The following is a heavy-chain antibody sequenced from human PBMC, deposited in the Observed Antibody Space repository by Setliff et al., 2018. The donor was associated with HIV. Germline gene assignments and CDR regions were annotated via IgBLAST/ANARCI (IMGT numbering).Heavy chain of an antibody. CDR3: ARDSELGLNYHYGMDV. D-gene: IGHD1-26*01. V-gene: IGHV4-4*07. CDR1: GGSISGYY. Sequence: SETLSLTCTVSGGSISGYYWAWIRQSAGKGLEWIGRMHSPGRITNYDPSLDFNPSLKSRLTLSIDTSKNQFSLKLSSVTAADTAVYYCARDSELGLNYHYGMDVWGQGTTVTVSS. J-gene: IGHJ6*02. CDR2: MHSPGRIT.